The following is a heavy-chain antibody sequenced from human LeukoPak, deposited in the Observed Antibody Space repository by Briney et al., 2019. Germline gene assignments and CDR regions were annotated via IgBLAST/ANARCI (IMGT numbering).Heavy chain of an antibody. V-gene: IGHV3-48*03. CDR1: GFTFSSYE. CDR3: AREGVLSIDY. J-gene: IGHJ4*02. Sequence: QPGGSLRLSCAASGFTFSSYEMNWVRQAPGKGLEWVSYISSSGSTIYYADSVKGRFTISRDSAKNSLYLQMNSLRAEDTAVYYCAREGVLSIDYWGQGTLVTVSS. D-gene: IGHD2-15*01. CDR2: ISSSGSTI.